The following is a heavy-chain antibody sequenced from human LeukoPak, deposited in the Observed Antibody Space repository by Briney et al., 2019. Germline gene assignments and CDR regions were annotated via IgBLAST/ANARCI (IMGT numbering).Heavy chain of an antibody. Sequence: GGSLRLSCAASGFTFSNYYMNWVRQAPGKGLEWVSSISTSSSYIYYADSVKGRFTISRDNAKNSLYLQMNSLRAEDTAVYYCAREDTGNYYYGMDVWGQGTTVTVSS. CDR1: GFTFSNYY. D-gene: IGHD3-10*01. V-gene: IGHV3-21*01. J-gene: IGHJ6*02. CDR3: AREDTGNYYYGMDV. CDR2: ISTSSSYI.